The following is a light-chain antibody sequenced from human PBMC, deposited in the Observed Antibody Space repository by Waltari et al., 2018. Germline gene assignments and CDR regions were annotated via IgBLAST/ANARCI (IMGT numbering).Light chain of an antibody. J-gene: IGLJ3*02. CDR2: GKK. CDR1: SLRSYS. CDR3: NSRDSSGNHLV. Sequence: SSELTQDPAVSVALGQSVGITCQGDSLRSYSASRYQQKPGQAPVLVIYGKKNRPSGIPDRFSGSSSVNTASLTITGAQAEDEADYYCNSRDSSGNHLVFGGGTKLTVL. V-gene: IGLV3-19*01.